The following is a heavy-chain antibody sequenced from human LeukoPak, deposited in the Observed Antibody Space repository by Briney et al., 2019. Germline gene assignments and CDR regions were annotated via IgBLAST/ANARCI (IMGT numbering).Heavy chain of an antibody. CDR3: ASLASTVDY. CDR1: GFTFSSYS. Sequence: GGSLRLSCAASGFTFSSYSMNWVRQAPGKGLEWVSYISSSSSTIYYADSVKGRFTISRDNAKNSLYLQMNSLRAEDTAVYYCASLASTVDYWGQGTLVTVSS. J-gene: IGHJ4*02. D-gene: IGHD4-17*01. V-gene: IGHV3-48*04. CDR2: ISSSSSTI.